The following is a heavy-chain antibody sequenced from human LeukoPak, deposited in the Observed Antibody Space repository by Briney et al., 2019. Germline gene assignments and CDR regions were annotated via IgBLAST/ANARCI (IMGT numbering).Heavy chain of an antibody. CDR1: GGSFSGYY. CDR3: ARGLSYYYDSSGYYWYYFDY. J-gene: IGHJ4*02. V-gene: IGHV4-34*01. Sequence: SETLSLTCAVYGGSFSGYYWGWIRQPPGKGLEWIGETNHSGSTNYNPSLKSRVTISVDTSKNQFSLKLSSVTAADTAVHYCARGLSYYYDSSGYYWYYFDYWGQGTLVTVSS. CDR2: TNHSGST. D-gene: IGHD3-22*01.